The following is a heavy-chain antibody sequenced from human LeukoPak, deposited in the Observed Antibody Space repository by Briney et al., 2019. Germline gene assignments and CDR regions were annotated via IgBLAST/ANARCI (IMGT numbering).Heavy chain of an antibody. J-gene: IGHJ6*02. CDR2: ISYDGSYK. CDR1: EFTFSTYG. CDR3: ARDSPYSSDSPHNYYHGMDV. Sequence: PGRSLRLSCAASEFTFSTYGMHWVRQAPGKGLEWVAVISYDGSYKFYADSVKGRFTISRDNSKSTLYLQMNSLRAEDTAVYYCARDSPYSSDSPHNYYHGMDVWGQGTTVTVSS. V-gene: IGHV3-30*03. D-gene: IGHD6-19*01.